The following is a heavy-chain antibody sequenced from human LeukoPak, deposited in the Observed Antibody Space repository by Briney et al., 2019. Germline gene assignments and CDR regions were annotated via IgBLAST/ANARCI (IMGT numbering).Heavy chain of an antibody. Sequence: ASVKVSCKASGYTFTSYYMHWVRQAPGQGLEWMGIINPSGGSTSYAQKFQGRVTMTRDTSTSTVYMEPSSLRSEDTAVYYCAREWELWYYFDYWGQGTLVTVSS. CDR3: AREWELWYYFDY. J-gene: IGHJ4*02. CDR2: INPSGGST. CDR1: GYTFTSYY. V-gene: IGHV1-46*01. D-gene: IGHD1-26*01.